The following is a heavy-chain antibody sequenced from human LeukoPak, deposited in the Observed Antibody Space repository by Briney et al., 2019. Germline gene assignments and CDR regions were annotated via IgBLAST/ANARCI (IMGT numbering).Heavy chain of an antibody. D-gene: IGHD3-22*01. CDR2: IYYSGST. CDR3: VSRDYNDFRGDGLYYYYMDI. CDR1: DGSISSYY. J-gene: IGHJ6*03. Sequence: SETLSLTGTVCDGSISSYYLSWLRQPPGKGPEWIGYIYYSGSTNYNPSLKSRVTISVDTSKNQFSQKLSSVTAADTAVDTCVSRDYNDFRGDGLYYYYMDIWGKGTTVTVSS. V-gene: IGHV4-59*01.